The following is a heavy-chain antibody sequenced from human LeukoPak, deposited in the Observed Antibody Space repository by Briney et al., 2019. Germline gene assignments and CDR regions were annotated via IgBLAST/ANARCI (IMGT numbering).Heavy chain of an antibody. CDR1: GGSISSYY. CDR2: IYYIGST. Sequence: SETLSLTCTVSGGSISSYYWSWIRQVPGKGLEWIAYIYYIGSTDYNPSLKSRVTISVDTSKNQFSLNVSSVTAADTAVYYCARSRYGDYGSFRPDFDYWGQGTLVTVSS. V-gene: IGHV4-59*08. D-gene: IGHD4-17*01. CDR3: ARSRYGDYGSFRPDFDY. J-gene: IGHJ4*02.